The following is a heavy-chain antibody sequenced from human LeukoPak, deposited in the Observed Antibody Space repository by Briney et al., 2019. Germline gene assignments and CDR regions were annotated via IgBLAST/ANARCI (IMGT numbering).Heavy chain of an antibody. D-gene: IGHD3-3*01. V-gene: IGHV5-51*01. CDR2: IYPGDSDT. J-gene: IGHJ4*02. CDR3: ARLPPRFYDFWSGYYAHY. CDR1: GYSFTSYW. Sequence: GESLQISCKGSGYSFTSYWIGWVRQMPGKGLEWMGIIYPGDSDTRYSPSFQGQVTISADKSISTAYLQWSSLKASDTAMYYCARLPPRFYDFWSGYYAHYWGQGTLVTVSS.